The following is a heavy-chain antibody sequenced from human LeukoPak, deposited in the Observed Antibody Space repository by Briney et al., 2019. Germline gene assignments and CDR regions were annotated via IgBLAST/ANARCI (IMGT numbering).Heavy chain of an antibody. Sequence: GGSLRLSCVASGFTFVSHWMTWVRQAPGKGLEWVANINQDGSERYYVDSVKGRFTISRDNAKNSLYLQMNSLRAEDTALYYCAKNGGYSYGYIDYWGQGTLVTVSS. J-gene: IGHJ4*02. CDR1: GFTFVSHW. D-gene: IGHD5-18*01. V-gene: IGHV3-7*03. CDR3: AKNGGYSYGYIDY. CDR2: INQDGSER.